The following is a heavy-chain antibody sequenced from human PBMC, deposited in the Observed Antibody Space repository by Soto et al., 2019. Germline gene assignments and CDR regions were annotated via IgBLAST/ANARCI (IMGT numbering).Heavy chain of an antibody. CDR3: ARDHRPNDAFDI. J-gene: IGHJ3*02. Sequence: GASVKVSCKASGYTFTSYYMHCVRQAPGQGLEWMGIINPSGGSTSYAQRFQGRVTMTRDTSTSTVYMELSSLRSEDTAVYYCARDHRPNDAFDIWGQGTMVTVSS. CDR1: GYTFTSYY. V-gene: IGHV1-46*01. CDR2: INPSGGST.